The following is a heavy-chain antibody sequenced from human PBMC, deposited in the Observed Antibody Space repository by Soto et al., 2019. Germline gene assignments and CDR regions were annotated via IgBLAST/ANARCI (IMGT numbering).Heavy chain of an antibody. V-gene: IGHV4-4*02. Sequence: QVQLQESGPGLVKPSGTVSITCAVSSGSISSSNWWSWVRQPPGKGLEWIGEIYHSGSTNYNPSLKSRVTISVDKSKNQFSLKLSSVTASDTAVYYCARENKGTRGGYFDYWGQGTLVTVSS. J-gene: IGHJ4*02. D-gene: IGHD1-7*01. CDR1: SGSISSSNW. CDR3: ARENKGTRGGYFDY. CDR2: IYHSGST.